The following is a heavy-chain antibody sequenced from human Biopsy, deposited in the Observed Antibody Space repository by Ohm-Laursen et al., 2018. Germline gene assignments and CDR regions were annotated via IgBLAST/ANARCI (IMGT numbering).Heavy chain of an antibody. V-gene: IGHV1-69*10. CDR3: ARGEGSSWFDP. CDR2: IIPIPNVA. CDR1: GDSFTSYA. D-gene: IGHD1-26*01. Sequence: SVKVSCKASGDSFTSYAIGWVRQAPGQGLEWLGGIIPIPNVATYAQKFQGRITITADESTSTAYMELSSLTSDDTAVYFCARGEGSSWFDPWGHGTLVTVSS. J-gene: IGHJ5*02.